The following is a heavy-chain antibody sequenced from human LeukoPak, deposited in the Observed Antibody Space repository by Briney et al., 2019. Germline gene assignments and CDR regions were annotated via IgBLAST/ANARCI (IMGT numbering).Heavy chain of an antibody. CDR2: ISSSSKTI. V-gene: IGHV3-48*04. CDR1: GFTFSSYS. CDR3: AELGITMIGGV. D-gene: IGHD3-10*02. Sequence: PGGSLRLSCAASGFTFSSYSMNWVRQAPGKGLEWVSYISSSSKTIYYADSVKGRLTISRDNAKNSLYLQMNSLRAEDTAVYYCAELGITMIGGVWGKGTTVTISS. J-gene: IGHJ6*04.